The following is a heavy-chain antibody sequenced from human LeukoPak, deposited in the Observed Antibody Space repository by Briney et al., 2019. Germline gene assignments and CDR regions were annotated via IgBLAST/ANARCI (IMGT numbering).Heavy chain of an antibody. V-gene: IGHV1-2*02. CDR2: INPNSGGT. J-gene: IGHJ6*02. D-gene: IGHD3-22*01. CDR1: GYTFTGYY. Sequence: ASVKVSCKASGYTFTGYYMHWVRQAPGQGLEWMGWINPNSGGTNYAQKFQGRVTMTRDTSLSTAYMELSRLRSDDTAVYYCARDRIVVVITQKSYYYYGMDVWGQGTTVTVSS. CDR3: ARDRIVVVITQKSYYYYGMDV.